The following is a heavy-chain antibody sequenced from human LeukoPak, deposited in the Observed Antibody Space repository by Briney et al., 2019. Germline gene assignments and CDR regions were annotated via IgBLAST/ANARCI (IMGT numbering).Heavy chain of an antibody. CDR1: RYTFSNYD. Sequence: GASVKVSCKASRYTFSNYDINWVRQATGQGLEWMGWMSPNSGNTGYAQKFQGRVTMTRNTSISTAYMELTSLRSEDTAVYYCARDSSDFRNLIPHWGQGTLVTVSS. D-gene: IGHD1-14*01. V-gene: IGHV1-8*01. CDR2: MSPNSGNT. J-gene: IGHJ1*01. CDR3: ARDSSDFRNLIPH.